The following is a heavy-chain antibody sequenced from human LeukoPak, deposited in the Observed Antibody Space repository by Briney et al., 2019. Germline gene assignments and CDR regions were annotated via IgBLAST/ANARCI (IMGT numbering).Heavy chain of an antibody. CDR1: GYSISSGFY. D-gene: IGHD4-23*01. V-gene: IGHV4-38-2*02. Sequence: PSETLSLTCTVSGYSISSGFYWGWIRQPPGKGLECIGSIYHSGSTYYNLSLKSRVTISVDTSKNQFSLNLSSATAADTAMYYCARAVGTSRNFFDYWGQGTLVTVSS. J-gene: IGHJ4*02. CDR3: ARAVGTSRNFFDY. CDR2: IYHSGST.